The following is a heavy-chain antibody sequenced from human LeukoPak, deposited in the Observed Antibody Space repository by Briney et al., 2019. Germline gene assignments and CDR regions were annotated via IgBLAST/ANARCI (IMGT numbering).Heavy chain of an antibody. CDR2: IKQDGSER. J-gene: IGHJ5*02. Sequence: GGSLRLSCAASGFTFTTYWMGWVRQAPGKGLEWVASIKQDGSERYYVDSVKGRFTISRDNVRNSLYLQMDSLRVEDTGVYYCARPLMYYYGSETFFWFDPWGQGTQVIVSS. D-gene: IGHD3-10*01. CDR1: GFTFTTYW. CDR3: ARPLMYYYGSETFFWFDP. V-gene: IGHV3-7*01.